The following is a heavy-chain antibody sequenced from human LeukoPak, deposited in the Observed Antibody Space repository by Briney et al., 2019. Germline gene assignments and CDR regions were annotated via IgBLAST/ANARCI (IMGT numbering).Heavy chain of an antibody. J-gene: IGHJ5*02. CDR1: GGTFGLHA. Sequence: SVKVSCKASGGTFGLHAITWVRQVPGQGLEWMGRIIPIFGTANYAQKFQGRVTITTDESTSTAYMELSSLRSEDTAVYYCARDQYCSSTSCYLEFWFDPWGQGTLVTVSS. CDR3: ARDQYCSSTSCYLEFWFDP. D-gene: IGHD2-2*01. V-gene: IGHV1-69*05. CDR2: IIPIFGTA.